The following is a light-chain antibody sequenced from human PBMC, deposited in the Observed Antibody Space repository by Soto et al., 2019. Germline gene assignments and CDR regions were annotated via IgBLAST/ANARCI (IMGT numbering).Light chain of an antibody. V-gene: IGKV3D-15*01. Sequence: DIVLTQSPGTLSFSPGERATLSCRSSQSVSSSYLAWYQQQPGQAPRLVIYGASTRATGIPARFSGSGSGTEFTLSISSLQSEDSAVYYCQQYNNWPPITFGQGTRLEIK. CDR3: QQYNNWPPIT. J-gene: IGKJ5*01. CDR2: GAS. CDR1: QSVSSSY.